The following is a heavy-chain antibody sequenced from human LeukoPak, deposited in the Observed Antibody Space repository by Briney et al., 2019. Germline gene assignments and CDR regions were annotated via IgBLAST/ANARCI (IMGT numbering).Heavy chain of an antibody. CDR2: MGPNSGNS. CDR3: ARSLTVTTRPAGY. Sequence: ASVKVSCKASGYTFTSCDINWVRQATGQGLEWMGWMGPNSGNSEYAQKFQGRVTMTRNTSISTAYMELSGLRSEDTAIYYCARSLTVTTRPAGYWGQGTLVTVSS. J-gene: IGHJ4*02. V-gene: IGHV1-8*01. CDR1: GYTFTSCD. D-gene: IGHD4-17*01.